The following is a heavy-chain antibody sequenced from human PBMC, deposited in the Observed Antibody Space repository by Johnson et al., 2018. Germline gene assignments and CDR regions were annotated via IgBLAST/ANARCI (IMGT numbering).Heavy chain of an antibody. D-gene: IGHD2-15*01. CDR3: AREASEVVAATRDAFDI. J-gene: IGHJ3*02. CDR1: GGSFSGYY. Sequence: QVQLQQWGAGLLKPSETLSLTCAVYGGSFSGYYWSWIRQPPGKGLEWIGEINHSGSTNYNPSLKSRVAISVDTSKNKFSRKLRSVTAADPAVYYCAREASEVVAATRDAFDIWGQGTMVTVSA. V-gene: IGHV4-34*01. CDR2: INHSGST.